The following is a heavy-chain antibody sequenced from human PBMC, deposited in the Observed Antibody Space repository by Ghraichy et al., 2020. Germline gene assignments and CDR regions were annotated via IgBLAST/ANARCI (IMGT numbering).Heavy chain of an antibody. J-gene: IGHJ3*02. Sequence: GGSLRLSCAVSGLSVNDHYMNWVRQAPGEGLEWVAILYYGAGSTAYAASVKGRFTISRDNSKNTLFLQMNGLRVKDTAVYYCARGQQWLGRPSALDIWGQGTLVSVSS. D-gene: IGHD6-19*01. CDR1: GLSVNDHY. CDR2: LYYGAGST. V-gene: IGHV3-53*01. CDR3: ARGQQWLGRPSALDI.